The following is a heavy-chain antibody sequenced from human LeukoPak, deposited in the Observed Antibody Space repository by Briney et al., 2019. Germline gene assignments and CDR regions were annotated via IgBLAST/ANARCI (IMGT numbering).Heavy chain of an antibody. CDR3: AKGAPPGGIYYYGMDV. Sequence: GGSLRLSCAASGFTFSSYGMHWVRQAPGKGLEWVAVISYDGSNKYYADSVKGRFTISRDNSKNTLYLQMNSLRAEDTAVYYCAKGAPPGGIYYYGMDVWGQGTTVTVSS. CDR1: GFTFSSYG. D-gene: IGHD1-14*01. J-gene: IGHJ6*02. V-gene: IGHV3-30*18. CDR2: ISYDGSNK.